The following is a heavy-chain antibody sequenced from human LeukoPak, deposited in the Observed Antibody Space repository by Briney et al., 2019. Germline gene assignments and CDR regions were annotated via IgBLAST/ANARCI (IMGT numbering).Heavy chain of an antibody. J-gene: IGHJ5*02. CDR2: IIPIFGTA. D-gene: IGHD1-26*01. CDR3: ARGNGGSYFDFWFDP. V-gene: IGHV1-69*06. Sequence: GSSVKVSCKASGGTFSSYAISWVRQAPGQGLEWMGGIIPIFGTANYAQKFQGRVTITADKSTSTAYMELSSLRSEDTAVYYCARGNGGSYFDFWFDPWGQGTLVTVSS. CDR1: GGTFSSYA.